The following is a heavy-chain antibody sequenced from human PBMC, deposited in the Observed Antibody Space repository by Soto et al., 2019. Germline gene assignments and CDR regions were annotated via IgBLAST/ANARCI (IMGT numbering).Heavy chain of an antibody. V-gene: IGHV4-4*02. CDR3: VFPAPASIDY. Sequence: SENLCVTCVVSGGSISSSNWWSWGRQPPGKGLEWIGEIYHSGTTNYSPSLKSRVIISADMSKNHFSLTLTSVTAADTAVYYCVFPAPASIDYRGPAPPLTLS. CDR1: GGSISSSNW. J-gene: IGHJ4*02. CDR2: IYHSGTT. D-gene: IGHD6-13*01.